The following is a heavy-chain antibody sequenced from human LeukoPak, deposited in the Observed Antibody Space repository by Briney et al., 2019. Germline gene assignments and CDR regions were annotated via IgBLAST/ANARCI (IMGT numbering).Heavy chain of an antibody. Sequence: GGSLRLSCAASGFTFNDYIMHWVRQTPGRGLAWVSLIYRNNRWTYYSDSVKGRFSISRDNGQNSLYLQMNILRIEDTALYYCANDMVGVAVAGGLGVTDVWGKGTMVTVSS. CDR2: IYRNNRWT. CDR1: GFTFNDYI. CDR3: ANDMVGVAVAGGLGVTDV. J-gene: IGHJ6*04. D-gene: IGHD6-19*01. V-gene: IGHV3-43*01.